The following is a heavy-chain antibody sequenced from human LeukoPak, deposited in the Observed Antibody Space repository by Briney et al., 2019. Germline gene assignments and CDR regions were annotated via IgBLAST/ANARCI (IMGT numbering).Heavy chain of an antibody. CDR3: VKPRIIGLGWAQFDY. D-gene: IGHD2-15*01. CDR2: FDGNADGT. CDR1: GFTFSRSG. J-gene: IGHJ4*02. V-gene: IGHV3-23*01. Sequence: GGSLRLSCATSGFTFSRSGMTWVRQPPGKGLEWVASFDGNADGTHYADSAKGRCTISRDNSKNTVYLQMNSLRAEDTAIYYCVKPRIIGLGWAQFDYWGQGSLVTVSS.